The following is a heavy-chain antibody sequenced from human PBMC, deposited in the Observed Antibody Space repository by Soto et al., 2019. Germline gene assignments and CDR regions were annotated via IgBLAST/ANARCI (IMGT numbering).Heavy chain of an antibody. V-gene: IGHV4-4*07. J-gene: IGHJ5*02. CDR3: ARDRSGGYNWFDP. CDR2: IYPSGTT. CDR1: GDSFSNYY. D-gene: IGHD2-15*01. Sequence: LSLTCTVSGDSFSNYYWSWIRQPAGKGLEWIGRIYPSGTTNYNPSLKSRVTISVDTSKNQFSLKLNSVTAADGAMYYCARDRSGGYNWFDPWGQGTLVTVSS.